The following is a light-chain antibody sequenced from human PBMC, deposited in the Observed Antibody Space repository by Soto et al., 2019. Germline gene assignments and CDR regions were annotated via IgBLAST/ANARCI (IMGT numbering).Light chain of an antibody. J-gene: IGKJ1*01. V-gene: IGKV3-20*01. CDR2: GAS. Sequence: ELVLTQSPGTPALSPGERATLSCRASQSVSSSYLAWYQQKPGQAPRLLIYGASSRATGIPDRFSGSGSGTDFTLTISRLEPEDFAVYYCQQYGSSTWTFGQGTKVDI. CDR3: QQYGSSTWT. CDR1: QSVSSSY.